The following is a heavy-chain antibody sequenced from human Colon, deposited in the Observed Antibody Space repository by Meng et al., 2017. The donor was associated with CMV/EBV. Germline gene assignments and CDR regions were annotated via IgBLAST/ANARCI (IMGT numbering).Heavy chain of an antibody. D-gene: IGHD3-3*01. CDR1: GFAFSNHW. CDR3: ARDLSIYDFWSGYILSGGSSYYYGMDV. V-gene: IGHV3-74*01. J-gene: IGHJ6*02. Sequence: GESLKISCAASGFAFSNHWMHWVRQAPGKGLVWVSRINSDGSSTSYADSVKGRFTISRDNAKNTLYLQMNSLRAEDTAVYYCARDLSIYDFWSGYILSGGSSYYYGMDVWGQGTLVTVSS. CDR2: INSDGSST.